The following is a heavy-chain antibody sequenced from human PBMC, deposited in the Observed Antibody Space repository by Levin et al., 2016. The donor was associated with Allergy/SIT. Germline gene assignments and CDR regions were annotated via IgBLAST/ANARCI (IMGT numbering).Heavy chain of an antibody. CDR3: ARDCNSTSCYSTAIDY. D-gene: IGHD2-2*02. CDR2: ISSSSSYT. Sequence: WIRQPPGKGLEWVSYISSSSSYTNYADSVKGRFTISRDNAKNSLYLQMNSLRAEDTAVYYCARDCNSTSCYSTAIDYWGQGTLVTVSS. V-gene: IGHV3-11*06. J-gene: IGHJ4*02.